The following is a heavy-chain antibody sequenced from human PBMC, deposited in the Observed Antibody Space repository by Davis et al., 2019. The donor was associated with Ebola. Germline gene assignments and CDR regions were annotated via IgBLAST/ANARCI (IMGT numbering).Heavy chain of an antibody. CDR1: GGSISSGGYS. V-gene: IGHV4-30-4*07. D-gene: IGHD6-19*01. CDR3: ARDKAGIAVAGSILDV. Sequence: SETLSLTCAVSGGSISSGGYSWNWIRQPPGKGLEWVGYVYYSGITYYKSSLKSRVTISLDTSKNQFSLKLNSMTAADTAVYYCARDKAGIAVAGSILDVWGQGTMVTVSS. J-gene: IGHJ3*01. CDR2: VYYSGIT.